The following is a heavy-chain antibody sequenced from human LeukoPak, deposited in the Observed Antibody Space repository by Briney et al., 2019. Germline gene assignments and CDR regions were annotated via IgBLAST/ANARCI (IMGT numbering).Heavy chain of an antibody. CDR3: ARGPIAVAEFDY. D-gene: IGHD6-19*01. CDR2: INHSGST. Sequence: SETLSLTCAVYGGSFSGYYWSSIRQPPGKGLEWIGEINHSGSTNYNPSLKSRVTISVDTSKNQFSLKLSSVTAADTAVYYCARGPIAVAEFDYWGQGTLVTVSS. J-gene: IGHJ4*02. V-gene: IGHV4-34*01. CDR1: GGSFSGYY.